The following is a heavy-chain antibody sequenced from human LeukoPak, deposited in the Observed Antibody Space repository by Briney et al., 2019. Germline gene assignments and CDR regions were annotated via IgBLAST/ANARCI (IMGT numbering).Heavy chain of an antibody. CDR2: IWYDGSNK. CDR3: ARSSGGSCYTGVEY. V-gene: IGHV3-33*01. J-gene: IGHJ4*02. D-gene: IGHD2-15*01. CDR1: GFTFSSYG. Sequence: PGGSLRLSCAASGFTFSSYGMHWVRQAPGKGLEWVAVIWYDGSNKYYADSVKGRFTISRDNSKNTLYLQMNSLRAEDMAVYYCARSSGGSCYTGVEYWGQGTLVTVSS.